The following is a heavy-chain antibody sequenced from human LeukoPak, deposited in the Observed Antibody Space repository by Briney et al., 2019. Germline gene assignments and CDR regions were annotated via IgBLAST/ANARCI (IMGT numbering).Heavy chain of an antibody. J-gene: IGHJ3*02. Sequence: GGSLRLSCAASGFTFSSYAMHWVRQAPGKGLEWVAVISHDGSNKYYADSVKGRFTIPRDNSKNTLYLQMNSLRAEDTAVYYCARDRVAFDIWGQGTMVTVSS. V-gene: IGHV3-30*04. CDR1: GFTFSSYA. CDR3: ARDRVAFDI. CDR2: ISHDGSNK.